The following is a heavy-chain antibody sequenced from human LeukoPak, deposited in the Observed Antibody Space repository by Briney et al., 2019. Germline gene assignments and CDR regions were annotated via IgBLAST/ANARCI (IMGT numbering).Heavy chain of an antibody. D-gene: IGHD3-3*01. V-gene: IGHV5-51*01. CDR2: IYPADSDT. CDR3: ARLRREYDLLSGFSY. Sequence: GESLKISCEASGYSFSTHWIAWVRQMPGKGLEWMGLIYPADSDTRYSPSFQGQATISADKSLSTAFLQWSSLTASDTAIYYCARLRREYDLLSGFSYWGQGTLVSVSS. J-gene: IGHJ4*02. CDR1: GYSFSTHW.